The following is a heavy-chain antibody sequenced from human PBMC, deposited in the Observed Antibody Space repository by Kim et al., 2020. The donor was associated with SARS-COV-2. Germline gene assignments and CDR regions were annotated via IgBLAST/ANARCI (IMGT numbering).Heavy chain of an antibody. V-gene: IGHV3-53*01. D-gene: IGHD2-8*01. CDR2: IYSGGST. J-gene: IGHJ3*02. CDR1: GFTVSSNY. Sequence: GGSLRLSCAASGFTVSSNYMSWVRQAPGKGLEWVSVIYSGGSTYYADSVKGRFTISRDNSKNTLYLQMNSLRAEDTAVYYCARGIVLMVYAISRAFDIWGQGTMVTVSS. CDR3: ARGIVLMVYAISRAFDI.